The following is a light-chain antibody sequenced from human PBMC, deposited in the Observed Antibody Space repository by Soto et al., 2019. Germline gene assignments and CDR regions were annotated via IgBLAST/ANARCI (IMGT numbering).Light chain of an antibody. J-gene: IGLJ1*01. Sequence: QSVLTQPASVSGSPGQSITISCTGKGSDVGVFNYVSWYQYHPGKAPKLMVFEVSNRPSGVSHRFSGSKSGNTASLTISGLQTEDEADYYCSSITINSTLVFGTGTKVTVL. CDR1: GSDVGVFNY. CDR3: SSITINSTLV. CDR2: EVS. V-gene: IGLV2-14*01.